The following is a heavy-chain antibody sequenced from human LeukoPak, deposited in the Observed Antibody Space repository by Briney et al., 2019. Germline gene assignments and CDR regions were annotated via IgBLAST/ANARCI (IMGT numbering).Heavy chain of an antibody. CDR3: TRGLGATSSEF. V-gene: IGHV7-4-1*02. CDR1: GYTFSTYS. D-gene: IGHD1-26*01. Sequence: ASVKLSCKASGYTFSTYSMNWVRQAPGQGLEWMGWINTITGDPTYAQGFTGRFVFSLDTSVSTAYLQISSLKTDDTAIYYCTRGLGATSSEFWGQGTLVTVSS. CDR2: INTITGDP. J-gene: IGHJ4*02.